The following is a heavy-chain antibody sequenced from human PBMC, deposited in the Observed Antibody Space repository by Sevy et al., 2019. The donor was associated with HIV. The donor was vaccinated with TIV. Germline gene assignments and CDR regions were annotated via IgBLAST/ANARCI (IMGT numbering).Heavy chain of an antibody. D-gene: IGHD5-12*01. CDR2: IYYSGST. CDR3: ARPQYGGSHLLFDY. J-gene: IGHJ4*02. Sequence: SETLSLTCTVSGDSISNGDYYWGWIRQPPGKGPEWIGSIYYSGSTYYNPSLISRVTISVDTSRNQFSLTLSSVTAADTAVYYCARPQYGGSHLLFDYWGQGTLVTVSS. CDR1: GDSISNGDYY. V-gene: IGHV4-39*01.